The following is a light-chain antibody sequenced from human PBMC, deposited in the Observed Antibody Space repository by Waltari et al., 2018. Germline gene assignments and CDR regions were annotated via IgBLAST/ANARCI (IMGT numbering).Light chain of an antibody. Sequence: EIVLTQSPAILSFSLGERATLSCRASQSVGTYLAWYQQRPGQSRRSLIYDTSYRATGIPARFSGSGSETDFPLTISSLQLEDFAVYSCQQRRNWPLTSGGGTRVQI. CDR3: QQRRNWPLT. J-gene: IGKJ4*01. V-gene: IGKV3-11*01. CDR2: DTS. CDR1: QSVGTY.